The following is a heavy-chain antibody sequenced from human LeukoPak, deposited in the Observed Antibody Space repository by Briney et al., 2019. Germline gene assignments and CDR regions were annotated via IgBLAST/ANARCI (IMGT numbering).Heavy chain of an antibody. CDR1: GYTFTSYG. J-gene: IGHJ5*02. V-gene: IGHV1-18*01. D-gene: IGHD1-26*01. CDR2: ISAYNGNT. CDR3: ARDQFIVGASNWFDP. Sequence: ASVKVSCKASGYTFTSYGIGWVRQAPGQGLEWMGWISAYNGNTNYAQKLQGRVTMTTDTSTSTAYMELRSLRSDDTAVYYCARDQFIVGASNWFDPWGQGTLVTVSS.